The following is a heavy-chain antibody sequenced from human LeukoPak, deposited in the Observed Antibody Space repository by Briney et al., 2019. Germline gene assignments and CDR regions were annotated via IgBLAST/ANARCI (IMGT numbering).Heavy chain of an antibody. D-gene: IGHD2-15*01. CDR3: ARRYCGGSTCYPYYLDY. CDR2: ISHSGST. Sequence: SETLSLTCAVYGGSFSDYSWSWIRQPPGKGLEWIGEISHSGSTNYNPSLKSRVTISLDTSKNQFSLRLSSVTAADTAVYYCARRYCGGSTCYPYYLDYWGQGTLVTVSS. V-gene: IGHV4-34*01. CDR1: GGSFSDYS. J-gene: IGHJ4*02.